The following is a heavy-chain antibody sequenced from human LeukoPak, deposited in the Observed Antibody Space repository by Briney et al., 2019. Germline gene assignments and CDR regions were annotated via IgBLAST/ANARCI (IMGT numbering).Heavy chain of an antibody. V-gene: IGHV1-18*01. CDR1: GYTFTSYG. Sequence: SVKVSCKASGYTFTSYGISWVRQAPGQGLEWMGWISAYNGNTNYAQKLQGRVTMTTDTFTSTAYMELRSLRSDDTAVYYCARDRGDIVVVPAAMRDYYYGMDVWGQGTTVTVSS. J-gene: IGHJ6*02. D-gene: IGHD2-2*01. CDR3: ARDRGDIVVVPAAMRDYYYGMDV. CDR2: ISAYNGNT.